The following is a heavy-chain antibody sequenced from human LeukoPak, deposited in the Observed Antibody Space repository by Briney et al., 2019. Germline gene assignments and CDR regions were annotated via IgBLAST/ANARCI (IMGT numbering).Heavy chain of an antibody. CDR3: TRDHITSWQIDF. V-gene: IGHV3-23*01. Sequence: GGSLRLSCAAPGFSFSSYAMSWVRLAPGKGLEWVSTVSGGGGGTYYADSVKGRFTITRGNSKSTLYLQMNSLRVEDTAVYYCTRDHITSWQIDFWGQGTMVTVSS. CDR1: GFSFSSYA. CDR2: VSGGGGGT. D-gene: IGHD2-2*01. J-gene: IGHJ4*02.